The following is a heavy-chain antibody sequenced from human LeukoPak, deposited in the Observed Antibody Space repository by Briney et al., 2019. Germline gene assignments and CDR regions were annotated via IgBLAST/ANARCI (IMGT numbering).Heavy chain of an antibody. V-gene: IGHV4-59*01. J-gene: IGHJ3*02. CDR1: GGSISSYY. CDR2: IYYSGST. CDR3: ASYDYGGRDAFDI. Sequence: SETLSLTCTVSGGSISSYYWSWIRQPPGKGLEWIGYIYYSGSTNYNPSLKSRVTISVDTSKNQFSLKLSSVTAADTAVYYCASYDYGGRDAFDISGQGTMVTVSS. D-gene: IGHD4/OR15-4a*01.